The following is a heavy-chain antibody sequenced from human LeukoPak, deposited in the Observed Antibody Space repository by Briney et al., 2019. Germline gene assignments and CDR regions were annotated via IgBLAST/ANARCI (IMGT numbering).Heavy chain of an antibody. CDR3: ARGCLPGGDCYPHIYYMDV. CDR1: GGSISSYY. Sequence: PSETLSLTCTVSGGSISSYYWSWIRQPPGKGLEWIGCIYYSGSTNYNPSLKSRVTISVDTSKNQFSLKLSSVTAADTAVYYCARGCLPGGDCYPHIYYMDVWGKGTTVTISS. D-gene: IGHD2-21*02. J-gene: IGHJ6*03. CDR2: IYYSGST. V-gene: IGHV4-59*01.